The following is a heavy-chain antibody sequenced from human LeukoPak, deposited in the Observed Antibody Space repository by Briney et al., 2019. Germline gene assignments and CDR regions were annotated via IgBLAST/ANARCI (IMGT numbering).Heavy chain of an antibody. CDR1: GGSISSYY. CDR3: AREYSSGWYDAFDI. Sequence: PSETLSLTCTVSGGSISSYYWSWIRQPPGKGLEWIGYIYYSGSTNYNPSLKSRVTMSVDTSKNQFSLKLSSVTAADTAVYYCAREYSSGWYDAFDIWGQGTMVTVSS. CDR2: IYYSGST. D-gene: IGHD6-19*01. J-gene: IGHJ3*02. V-gene: IGHV4-59*12.